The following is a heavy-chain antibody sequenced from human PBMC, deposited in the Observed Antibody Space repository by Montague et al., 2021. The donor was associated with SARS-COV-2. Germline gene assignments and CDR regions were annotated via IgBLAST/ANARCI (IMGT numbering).Heavy chain of an antibody. CDR3: ARDPRTVTSSWYFDL. J-gene: IGHJ2*01. V-gene: IGHV3-13*01. CDR2: IGTAGDT. CDR1: GFTFSSYD. Sequence: SLRLSCAASGFTFSSYDMHWVRQATGKGLEWVSAIGTAGDTYYPGSVKGRFTISRENAKNSLYLQMNSPRAGDTAVYYCARDPRTVTSSWYFDLWGRGTLVTVSS. D-gene: IGHD4-17*01.